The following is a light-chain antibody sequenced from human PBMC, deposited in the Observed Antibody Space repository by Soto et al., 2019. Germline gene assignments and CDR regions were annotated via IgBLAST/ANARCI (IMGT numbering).Light chain of an antibody. CDR1: QSISSW. CDR3: QQYNSYSPGCT. J-gene: IGKJ1*01. Sequence: DIPMTQSPSTLSASVGDRVTITCRASQSISSWLAWYQQKPGKAPKLLIYDASSLESGVPSRFSGSGSGTEFTLTISSLQPDDFATYYCQQYNSYSPGCTFGQGTKVEIK. V-gene: IGKV1-5*01. CDR2: DAS.